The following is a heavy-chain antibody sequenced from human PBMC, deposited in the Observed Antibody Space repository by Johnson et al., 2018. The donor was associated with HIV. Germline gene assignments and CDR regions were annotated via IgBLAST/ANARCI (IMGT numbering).Heavy chain of an antibody. D-gene: IGHD6-19*01. Sequence: VQLVESGGGVVQPGRSLRLSCAASGFIFDDYAMHWVRQAPGRGLEWVSGISWNSGRIGYADSVKGLFTISRDNAKNSLYLQMHSLRPEDTALYYCAKDIFGGSGWHAFDIWGQGTVVSVSS. V-gene: IGHV3-9*01. CDR3: AKDIFGGSGWHAFDI. CDR1: GFIFDDYA. CDR2: ISWNSGRI. J-gene: IGHJ3*02.